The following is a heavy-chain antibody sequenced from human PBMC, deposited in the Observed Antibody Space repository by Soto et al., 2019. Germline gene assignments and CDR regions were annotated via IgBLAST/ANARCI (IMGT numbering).Heavy chain of an antibody. CDR2: ISAYNGNT. Sequence: GASVKVSCKASGDTFTSYGISWVRQAPGQGLEWMGWISAYNGNTNYAQKLQGRVTMTTDTSTSTAYMELRSLRSDDTAVYYCARVELIVAVPDALGMDVWGQGTTVPVSS. D-gene: IGHD2-2*01. CDR1: GDTFTSYG. V-gene: IGHV1-18*04. J-gene: IGHJ6*02. CDR3: ARVELIVAVPDALGMDV.